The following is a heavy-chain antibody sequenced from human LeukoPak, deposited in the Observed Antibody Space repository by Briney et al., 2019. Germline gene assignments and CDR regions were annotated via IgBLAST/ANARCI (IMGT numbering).Heavy chain of an antibody. CDR2: ISYDGSNK. CDR3: ASDPARGSGTYYNGNY. V-gene: IGHV3-30-3*01. D-gene: IGHD1-26*01. Sequence: PGGSLRLSCAASGFTFSSYAMHWVRQAPGKGLEWVAVISYDGSNKYYADSVKGRFTISRDNSKNSLYLQMNSLRAEDTAVYYCASDPARGSGTYYNGNYWGQGTLVTVSS. CDR1: GFTFSSYA. J-gene: IGHJ4*02.